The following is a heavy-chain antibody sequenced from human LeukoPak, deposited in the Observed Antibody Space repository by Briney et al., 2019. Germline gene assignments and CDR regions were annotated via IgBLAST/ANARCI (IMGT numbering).Heavy chain of an antibody. V-gene: IGHV4-4*02. CDR1: GGSISSSNW. CDR3: ARDRAAAERTHAFDI. D-gene: IGHD6-13*01. Sequence: SETLSLTCAVSGGSISSSNWWSWVRQPPGKGLEWIGEIYHSGSTNYNPSLKSRVTISVDTSKNQFSLKLSSVTAADTAVYYCARDRAAAERTHAFDIWGQGTMVTVSS. CDR2: IYHSGST. J-gene: IGHJ3*02.